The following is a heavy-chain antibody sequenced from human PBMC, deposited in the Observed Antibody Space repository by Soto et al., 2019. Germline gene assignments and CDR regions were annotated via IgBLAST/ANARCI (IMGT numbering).Heavy chain of an antibody. CDR3: AKAFERYCSGASCYFDY. CDR2: ISWNSGSI. Sequence: EVQLVESGGGLVQPGRSLRLSCAASGFTFDDYAMHWVRQAPGQGLEWVSGISWNSGSIGYADSVKGRFAISRDNAKNSLYLQMNSLRAEDTALYYCAKAFERYCSGASCYFDYWGQGTLVTVSS. J-gene: IGHJ4*02. CDR1: GFTFDDYA. D-gene: IGHD2-15*01. V-gene: IGHV3-9*01.